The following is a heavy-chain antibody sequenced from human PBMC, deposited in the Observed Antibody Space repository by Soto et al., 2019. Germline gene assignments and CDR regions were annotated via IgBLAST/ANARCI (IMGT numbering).Heavy chain of an antibody. D-gene: IGHD6-6*01. Sequence: GESLKISCKGSGYSFTSYWIGWVRQMPGKGLEWMGIIYPGDSDTRYSPSFQGQVTISADKSISTAYLQWSSLKASDTAMYYCARHDSSSSGDYYYGMDVWGQGTTVTVSS. V-gene: IGHV5-51*01. CDR3: ARHDSSSSGDYYYGMDV. J-gene: IGHJ6*02. CDR1: GYSFTSYW. CDR2: IYPGDSDT.